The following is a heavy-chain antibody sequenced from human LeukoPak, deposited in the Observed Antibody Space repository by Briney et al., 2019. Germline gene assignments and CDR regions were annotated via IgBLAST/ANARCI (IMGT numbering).Heavy chain of an antibody. J-gene: IGHJ3*02. CDR2: IYYSGST. CDR1: GFIFSSYSMN. D-gene: IGHD3-3*01. CDR3: ANTVGIFGVVRETYDAFDI. V-gene: IGHV4-39*01. Sequence: PGGSLKLSCAASGFIFSSYSMNWVRQAPGKGLEWIGSIYYSGSTYYNPSLKSRVTISVDTSKNQFSLKLSSVTAADTAVYYCANTVGIFGVVRETYDAFDIWGQGTMVTVSS.